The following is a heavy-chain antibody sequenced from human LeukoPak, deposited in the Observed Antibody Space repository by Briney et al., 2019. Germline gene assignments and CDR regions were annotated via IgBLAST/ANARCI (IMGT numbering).Heavy chain of an antibody. D-gene: IGHD3-22*01. J-gene: IGHJ3*02. CDR1: GFSLNTYW. CDR3: ARDSNYYDSSAYYDTFDI. CDR2: IKKDGSEK. V-gene: IGHV3-7*01. Sequence: GGSLTLSCEASGFSLNTYWMAWVRQAPGKGLEWVANIKKDGSEKHYVDSVKGQFAISRDNAKNSLYLQMSGLRAEDSAVYYCARDSNYYDSSAYYDTFDIWGQGTTVTVSS.